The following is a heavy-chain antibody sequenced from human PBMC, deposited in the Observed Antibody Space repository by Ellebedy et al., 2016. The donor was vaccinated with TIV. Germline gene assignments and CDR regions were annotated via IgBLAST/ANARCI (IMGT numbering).Heavy chain of an antibody. D-gene: IGHD2-15*01. CDR2: ISAGGGST. CDR3: AKDRRAGERVNAIAVLTCYDY. CDR1: GFTFSNYA. Sequence: GESLKISCAASGFTFSNYAMSWVRQTPGKGLEWVSGISAGGGSTYYADSVKGRFTVSRDNSKNTLYLHMNSLRDDDTAVYYCAKDRRAGERVNAIAVLTCYDYWGQGNPVVVSS. J-gene: IGHJ4*02. V-gene: IGHV3-23*01.